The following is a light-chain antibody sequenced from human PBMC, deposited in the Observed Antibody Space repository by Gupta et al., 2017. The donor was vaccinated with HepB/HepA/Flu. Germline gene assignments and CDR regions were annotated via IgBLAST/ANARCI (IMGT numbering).Light chain of an antibody. CDR3: QQYNNFLPLT. V-gene: IGKV3-15*01. CDR1: QSVSTN. Sequence: LVMTQSPATLSVPPGERATLSCRASQSVSTNLAWYQQKPGQAPRLLIYDASTRATGIPARFSGSGSGTEFTLTISSLQSEDFADYYCQQYNNFLPLTFGGGTKVEMK. J-gene: IGKJ4*01. CDR2: DAS.